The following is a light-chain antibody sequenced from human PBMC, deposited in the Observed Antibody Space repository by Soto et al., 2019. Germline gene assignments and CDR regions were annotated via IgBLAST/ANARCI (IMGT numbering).Light chain of an antibody. V-gene: IGLV2-8*01. CDR2: EVT. Sequence: QSALTQPPSASGSPGQSVTISCTGTSSDVRSYNYVSWYQQHPGKAPKLMIYEVTKRPSGVPDRFSGSRSGNTASLTVSGLQAEDEADYYCSSYAGSNNLVFGGGTKLTVL. CDR1: SSDVRSYNY. J-gene: IGLJ2*01. CDR3: SSYAGSNNLV.